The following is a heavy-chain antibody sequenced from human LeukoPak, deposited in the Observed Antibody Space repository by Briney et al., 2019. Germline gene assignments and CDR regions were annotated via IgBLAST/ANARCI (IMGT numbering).Heavy chain of an antibody. Sequence: GGSLRLSCAASGFTFSSYSMNWVRQAPGKGLEWISYVSSTSTTIYYADSVKGRFTVSKDNAKNSLHLQMNSLGVEDTAVYYCARATVGATDYWGQGTLVTVSS. V-gene: IGHV3-48*04. J-gene: IGHJ4*02. CDR2: VSSTSTTI. CDR1: GFTFSSYS. D-gene: IGHD1-26*01. CDR3: ARATVGATDY.